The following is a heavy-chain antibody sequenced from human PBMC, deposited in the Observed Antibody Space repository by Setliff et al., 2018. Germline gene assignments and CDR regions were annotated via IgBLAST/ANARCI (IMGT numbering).Heavy chain of an antibody. J-gene: IGHJ4*02. V-gene: IGHV4-39*01. CDR3: ARQGRKSDSRGYYYWTDFDY. D-gene: IGHD3-22*01. CDR1: AGSISSSSYY. CDR2: IHYSGST. Sequence: SETLSLTCTVSAGSISSSSYYWGWIRQPPGKGLEWIATIHYSGSTYYNPSLKSRVTTSVDTSKNQFSLKLSSVTAADTAVYYRARQGRKSDSRGYYYWTDFDYWGQGALVTVSS.